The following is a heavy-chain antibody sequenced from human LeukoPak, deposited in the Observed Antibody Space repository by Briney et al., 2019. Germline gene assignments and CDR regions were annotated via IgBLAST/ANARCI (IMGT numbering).Heavy chain of an antibody. Sequence: ASVKVSCKASGYTFTGYYMHWVRQAPGQGLEWMGWINPNSGGTNYAQKFQGWVTMTRDTSISTAYMELSRLRSDDTAAYYCAISRRGYCSSTSCYGGWFDPWGQGTLVTVSS. CDR3: AISRRGYCSSTSCYGGWFDP. D-gene: IGHD2-2*01. CDR2: INPNSGGT. CDR1: GYTFTGYY. J-gene: IGHJ5*02. V-gene: IGHV1-2*04.